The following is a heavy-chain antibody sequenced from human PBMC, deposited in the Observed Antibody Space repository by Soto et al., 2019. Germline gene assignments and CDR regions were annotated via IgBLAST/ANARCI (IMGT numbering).Heavy chain of an antibody. J-gene: IGHJ5*02. Sequence: SLRLSCAASGFTFSSYAMSWVRQAPAKGLEWVSAISGSTGSTYYADSVKGRFTISRDNSKNTLYLQMNSLGAEDTAVYYCAKTIPTAGSWFDPWGQGTLVTVSS. CDR3: AKTIPTAGSWFDP. CDR1: GFTFSSYA. V-gene: IGHV3-23*01. D-gene: IGHD6-13*01. CDR2: ISGSTGST.